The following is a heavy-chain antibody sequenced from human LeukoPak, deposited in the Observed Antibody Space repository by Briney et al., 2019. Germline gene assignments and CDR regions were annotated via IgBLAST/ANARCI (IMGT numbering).Heavy chain of an antibody. V-gene: IGHV3-30*04. D-gene: IGHD6-19*01. CDR3: ARDSSSGSAAFDY. CDR2: ISYDGSNK. J-gene: IGHJ4*02. Sequence: GGSLRLSCAASGFTFSSYAMHWVRQAPGKGLEWVAVISYDGSNKYYADSVKGRFTISRDNSKNTPYLQMNSLRAEDTAVYYCARDSSSGSAAFDYWGQGTLVTVSS. CDR1: GFTFSSYA.